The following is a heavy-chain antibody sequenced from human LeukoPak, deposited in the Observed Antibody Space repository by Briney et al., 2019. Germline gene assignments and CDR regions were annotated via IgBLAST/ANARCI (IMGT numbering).Heavy chain of an antibody. CDR3: ARQSARTPRGGGCFDN. Sequence: PSETLSLTCTVSGGSISSSSYYWGWIRQPPGKGLEWIGSIYYTGSTYYNPSLKSRVTISVDTSENQFSLKLSSVTAADTAVYYCARQSARTPRGGGCFDNWGQGTLVTVSS. D-gene: IGHD3-16*01. CDR1: GGSISSSSYY. J-gene: IGHJ4*02. CDR2: IYYTGST. V-gene: IGHV4-39*01.